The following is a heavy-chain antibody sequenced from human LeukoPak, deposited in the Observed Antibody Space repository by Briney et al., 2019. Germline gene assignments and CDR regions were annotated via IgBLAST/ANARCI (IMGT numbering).Heavy chain of an antibody. CDR1: GFTFSSYA. V-gene: IGHV3-23*01. Sequence: PGGSLRLSCAASGFTFSSYAMSWVRQAPGKGLEWVSVISGSGGSTYYADSVKGRFTISRDNSKNTLYLQMNSLRAEDTAVYYCAREWDQGYYDSSGYWLSYGMDVWGQGTTVTVSS. CDR2: ISGSGGST. D-gene: IGHD3-22*01. CDR3: AREWDQGYYDSSGYWLSYGMDV. J-gene: IGHJ6*02.